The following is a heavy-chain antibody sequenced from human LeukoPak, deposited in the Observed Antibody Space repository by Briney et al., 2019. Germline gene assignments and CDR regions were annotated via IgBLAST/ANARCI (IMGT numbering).Heavy chain of an antibody. CDR3: ARGGAPTYNWFDP. D-gene: IGHD4-17*01. V-gene: IGHV4-4*07. Sequence: PSETLSLTCTVSGGSIRPYYWRWIRQPAGKGREGIGRIYASGSNNYNPSPKSRVPLSVDTSKNQFSLKLSSVTAADTAVYYCARGGAPTYNWFDPWGQGTLVTVSS. CDR2: IYASGSN. CDR1: GGSIRPYY. J-gene: IGHJ5*02.